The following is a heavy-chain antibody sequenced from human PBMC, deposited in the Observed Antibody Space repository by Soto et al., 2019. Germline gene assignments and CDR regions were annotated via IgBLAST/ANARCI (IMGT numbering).Heavy chain of an antibody. CDR1: GFTFSSYG. V-gene: IGHV3-30*18. J-gene: IGHJ6*02. CDR2: ISYDGSNK. D-gene: IGHD6-6*01. CDR3: AKDRDSTSSGYYYYGMDV. Sequence: PGGSLRLSCAASGFTFSSYGMHWVRQAPGKGLEWVAVISYDGSNKYYVDSVKGRFTISRDNSKNTLYLQMNSLRAEDTAVYYCAKDRDSTSSGYYYYGMDVWGQGTTVTVSS.